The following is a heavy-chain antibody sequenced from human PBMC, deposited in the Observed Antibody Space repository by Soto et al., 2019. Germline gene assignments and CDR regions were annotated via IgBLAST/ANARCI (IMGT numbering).Heavy chain of an antibody. Sequence: GGSLRLSCAASGFVVSGNYMSWVRQAPGKGLEWVSVFYGDDTTYYADSVKGRFIISRDSSKNTLYLHMNSLRAEDTAVYYCARIRAQLNAFDVWGQGAMVTVSS. CDR2: FYGDDTT. CDR1: GFVVSGNY. CDR3: ARIRAQLNAFDV. J-gene: IGHJ3*01. V-gene: IGHV3-66*01. D-gene: IGHD3-3*02.